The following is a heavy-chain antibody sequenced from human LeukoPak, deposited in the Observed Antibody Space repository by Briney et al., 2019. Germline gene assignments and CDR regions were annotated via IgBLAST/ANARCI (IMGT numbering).Heavy chain of an antibody. V-gene: IGHV4-39*01. CDR2: IYYSGST. CDR1: GGSISSSSYY. D-gene: IGHD2-2*01. Sequence: TPSETLSLTCTVSGGSISSSSYYWGWIRQPPGKGLEWIGSIYYSGSTYYNPSLKSRVTISVDTSKNQFPLKLSSVTAADTAVYYCARLNCSSTSCLDAFDIWGQGTMVTVSS. CDR3: ARLNCSSTSCLDAFDI. J-gene: IGHJ3*02.